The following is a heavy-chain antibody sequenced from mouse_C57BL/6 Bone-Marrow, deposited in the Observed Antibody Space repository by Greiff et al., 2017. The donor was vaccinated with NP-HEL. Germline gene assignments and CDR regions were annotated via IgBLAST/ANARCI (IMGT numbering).Heavy chain of an antibody. J-gene: IGHJ2*01. CDR1: GYAFTNYL. D-gene: IGHD1-2*01. V-gene: IGHV1-54*03. CDR3: HYYGLYYFDY. CDR2: INPGSGGT. Sequence: VQLQQPGAELVRPGTSVKVSCKASGYAFTNYLLEWVKQRPGQGLEWIGVINPGSGGTNYNEKFKGKATLTADKSSSTAYMQLRTLTSDDSAVYFCHYYGLYYFDYWGQGTTLTVSS.